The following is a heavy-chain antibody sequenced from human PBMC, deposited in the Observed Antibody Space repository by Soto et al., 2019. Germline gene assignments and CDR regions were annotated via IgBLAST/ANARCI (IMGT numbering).Heavy chain of an antibody. CDR3: VKDIGEVTTTSLDC. Sequence: VQLMESGGGLVQPGRSLRLSCVASGFIFDDYAMHWVRQGPGKGLEWVSGINWNSYIVGYADSVKGRFTISRDDAKKFLYLQMSSLRSVDSAVYYCVKDIGEVTTTSLDCWGQGTLVAVSS. J-gene: IGHJ4*02. V-gene: IGHV3-9*01. D-gene: IGHD2-21*02. CDR2: INWNSYIV. CDR1: GFIFDDYA.